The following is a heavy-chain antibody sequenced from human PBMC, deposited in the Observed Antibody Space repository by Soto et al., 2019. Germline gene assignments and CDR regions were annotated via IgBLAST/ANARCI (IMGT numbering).Heavy chain of an antibody. D-gene: IGHD3-3*01. Sequence: PSETLSLTCTVSGGSINSYYWSWIRQPPGKGLEWIRYIYYSGSTNYNPSLKSRVTISVDTSKNQFSLKISSVTAADTAVYYCAKVNDFWTGYYSTNWFDPWGQGTLVTVSS. CDR3: AKVNDFWTGYYSTNWFDP. V-gene: IGHV4-59*01. CDR2: IYYSGST. J-gene: IGHJ5*02. CDR1: GGSINSYY.